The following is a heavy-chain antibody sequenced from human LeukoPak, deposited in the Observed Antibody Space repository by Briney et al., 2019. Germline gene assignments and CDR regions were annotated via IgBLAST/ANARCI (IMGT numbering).Heavy chain of an antibody. J-gene: IGHJ5*02. CDR2: IYYSGST. Sequence: KSSETLSLTCTISGDSISNYYWGWIRQPPGKGLEWLGSIYYSGSTYYNPSLKSRVTISVDTSKNQFSQKLSSVTAADTAVYYCARVSYNSWFDPWGQGTLVTVSS. V-gene: IGHV4-39*07. CDR3: ARVSYNSWFDP. D-gene: IGHD1-14*01. CDR1: GDSISNYY.